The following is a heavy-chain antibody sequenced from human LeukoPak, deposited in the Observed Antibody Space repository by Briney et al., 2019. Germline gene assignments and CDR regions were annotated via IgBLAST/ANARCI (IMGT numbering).Heavy chain of an antibody. CDR1: GYTSTSYD. Sequence: ASVKVSCKASGYTSTSYDINWVRQATGQGLEWMGWMNPNSGNTGYAQKFQGRVTMTRNTSISTAYMELSSLRSEDTAVYYCASSPGYSSSWYYYYGMDVWGQGTTVTVSS. CDR3: ASSPGYSSSWYYYYGMDV. J-gene: IGHJ6*02. CDR2: MNPNSGNT. D-gene: IGHD6-13*01. V-gene: IGHV1-8*01.